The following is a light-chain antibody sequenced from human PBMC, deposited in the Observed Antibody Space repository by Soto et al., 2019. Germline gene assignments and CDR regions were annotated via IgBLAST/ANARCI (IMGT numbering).Light chain of an antibody. Sequence: ETVLTQLPATLSLSPGERATLSCRASRNINTYLAWYQQRPGQPPRLLIHDASNRAPGIPARFSGSGSDTDFTLTISSLEPEDFAVYYCQQRSHWPLTFGGGTKVEIK. CDR3: QQRSHWPLT. V-gene: IGKV3-11*01. J-gene: IGKJ4*01. CDR2: DAS. CDR1: RNINTY.